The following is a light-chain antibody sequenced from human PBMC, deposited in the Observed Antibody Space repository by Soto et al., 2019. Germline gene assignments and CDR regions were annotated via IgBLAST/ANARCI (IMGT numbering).Light chain of an antibody. V-gene: IGKV4-1*01. CDR2: LAS. Sequence: DIVMTQSPHSLAVSLGERASINCKSSQTVLYNSKNYLAWYQHKPGQPPKLLLYLASTREFGVPDRFSGSGSATDFTHTISSLQAEDVATYYCQQYYSSPQTFGRGTKV. CDR1: QTVLYNSKNY. CDR3: QQYYSSPQT. J-gene: IGKJ4*02.